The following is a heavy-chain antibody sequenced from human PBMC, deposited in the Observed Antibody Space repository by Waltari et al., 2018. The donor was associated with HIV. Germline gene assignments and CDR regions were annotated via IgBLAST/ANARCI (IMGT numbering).Heavy chain of an antibody. D-gene: IGHD2-2*02. V-gene: IGHV3-74*01. CDR3: ARGGHCSGSSCYTGDYSYGLDV. CDR2: INADGRST. J-gene: IGHJ6*02. CDR1: GFTFSSYW. Sequence: EVQLVESGGGLVQPGGSLRLSCAASGFTFSSYWIHWVRQAPGKGLVWVSRINADGRSTSYADSVKGRFTMSRDNAKNTLYLQMNRLRADDTAVYYCARGGHCSGSSCYTGDYSYGLDVWGQGTTVTVSS.